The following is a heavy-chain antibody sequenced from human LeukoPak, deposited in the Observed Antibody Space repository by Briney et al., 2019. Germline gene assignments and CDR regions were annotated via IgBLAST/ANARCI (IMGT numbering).Heavy chain of an antibody. D-gene: IGHD2-15*01. V-gene: IGHV3-11*04. CDR2: ISYGGGTK. Sequence: GGSLRLSCAASGFSFSDYYINWIRQAPGKGVEWVSYISYGGGTKHYADSVKGRFTVSRDNAKNSVILQMSSLRDEDTAVYYCVRGGQCSGGSCYADYFYYYMDVWGKGTTVTVSS. J-gene: IGHJ6*03. CDR1: GFSFSDYY. CDR3: VRGGQCSGGSCYADYFYYYMDV.